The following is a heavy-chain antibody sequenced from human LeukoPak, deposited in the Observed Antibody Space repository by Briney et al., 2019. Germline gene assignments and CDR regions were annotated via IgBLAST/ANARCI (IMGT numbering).Heavy chain of an antibody. D-gene: IGHD3-10*01. V-gene: IGHV3-7*01. CDR2: IKQDGSEK. Sequence: GGSLRLSCAASGFTFSSYWMSWVRQAPGKGLEWVANIKQDGSEKYYVDSVKGRFTISRDNAKNSLYLQMNSLRAEDTAVYYCARDSSPITMVRGVIIGGYFDYWGQGTLVTVSS. CDR3: ARDSSPITMVRGVIIGGYFDY. J-gene: IGHJ4*02. CDR1: GFTFSSYW.